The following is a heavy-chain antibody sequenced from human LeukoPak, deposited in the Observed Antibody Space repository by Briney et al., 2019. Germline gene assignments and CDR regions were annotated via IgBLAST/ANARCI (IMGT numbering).Heavy chain of an antibody. CDR3: ARANYDILTGYSPLGY. V-gene: IGHV1-18*01. CDR1: GYTFTSYG. D-gene: IGHD3-9*01. CDR2: ISAYNGNT. Sequence: ASVKVSCKASGYTFTSYGISWVRQAPGQGLEWMGWISAYNGNTNYAQKLQGRVTMTTDTSTSTAYMELRSLRSDDTAVYYCARANYDILTGYSPLGYWGQGTLVTVSS. J-gene: IGHJ4*02.